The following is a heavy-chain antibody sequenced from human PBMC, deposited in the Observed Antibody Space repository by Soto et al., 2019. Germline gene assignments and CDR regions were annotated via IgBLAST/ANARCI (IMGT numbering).Heavy chain of an antibody. CDR1: GFTFSDHY. Sequence: EVQLVESGGGLVQPGGSLRLSCAASGFTFSDHYMDWVRQAPGKGLEWVGRTRDKANSYTTEYAASVKGRFTISRDDSKTSLYLQINSLKTEDTAVYYCARAWGRNGDYTLDYWGQGTLVTVSS. CDR2: TRDKANSYTT. J-gene: IGHJ4*02. V-gene: IGHV3-72*01. CDR3: ARAWGRNGDYTLDY. D-gene: IGHD4-17*01.